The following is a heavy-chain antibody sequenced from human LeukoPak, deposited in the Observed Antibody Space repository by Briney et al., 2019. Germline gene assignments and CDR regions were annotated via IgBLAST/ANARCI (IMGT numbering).Heavy chain of an antibody. CDR1: GFTFRNYA. J-gene: IGHJ4*02. V-gene: IGHV3-23*01. Sequence: GGSLRLSCAVSGFTFRNYAMSWVRQAPGKALEWVSRVDGGGSTSYADSVKGRFSISRDISKSTLYLQMSSLRGEDTAVYYCAGDDAPDGGFLDCWGQGTLVTVSS. CDR3: AGDDAPDGGFLDC. D-gene: IGHD2/OR15-2a*01. CDR2: VDGGGST.